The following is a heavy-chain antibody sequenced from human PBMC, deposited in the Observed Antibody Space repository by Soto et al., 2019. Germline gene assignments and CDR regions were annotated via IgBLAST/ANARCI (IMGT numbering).Heavy chain of an antibody. V-gene: IGHV4-34*01. J-gene: IGHJ6*02. CDR3: ATEAVAGTLYYYYGMDV. CDR2: INHSGST. Sequence: SETLSLTCAVYGGSFSGYYWSWIRQPPGKGLEWIGEINHSGSTNYNPSLKSRVTISVDTSKNQFSLKLSSVTAADTAVYYCATEAVAGTLYYYYGMDVWGQGPTVTVSS. CDR1: GGSFSGYY. D-gene: IGHD6-19*01.